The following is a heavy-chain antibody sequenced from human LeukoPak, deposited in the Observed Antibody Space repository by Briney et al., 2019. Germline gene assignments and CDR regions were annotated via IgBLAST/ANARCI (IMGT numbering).Heavy chain of an antibody. CDR3: ARVQVERPYYYYGMDV. CDR1: GYTFTSYG. Sequence: ASVKVSCKASGYTFTSYGISWVRQAPGQGLEWMGWISAYNGNTNYAQKLQGRVAMTTDTSTSTAYMELRSLRSDDTAVYYCARVQVERPYYYYGMDVWGQGTTVTVSS. J-gene: IGHJ6*02. CDR2: ISAYNGNT. D-gene: IGHD1-1*01. V-gene: IGHV1-18*01.